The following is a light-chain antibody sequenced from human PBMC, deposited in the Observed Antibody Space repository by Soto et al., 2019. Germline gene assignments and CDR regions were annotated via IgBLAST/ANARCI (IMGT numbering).Light chain of an antibody. V-gene: IGLV2-14*01. J-gene: IGLJ2*01. CDR2: DVT. CDR1: SSHIGGYDY. CDR3: TSYASGSSHVV. Sequence: QSALTQPTSVSGSPGQSITLSCTGTSSHIGGYDYVSWYQRHPGKAPKLIIYDVTNRPSGVSNRFSGSKSGNTASLTISGLKAEDEADYYCTSYASGSSHVVFGGGTKLTVL.